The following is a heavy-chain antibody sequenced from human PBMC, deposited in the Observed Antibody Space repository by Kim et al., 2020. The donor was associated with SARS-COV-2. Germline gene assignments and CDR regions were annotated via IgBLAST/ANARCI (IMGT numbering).Heavy chain of an antibody. D-gene: IGHD3-10*01. CDR3: SRWTVRGVGSFDP. CDR1: GGSISSSNW. J-gene: IGHJ5*02. V-gene: IGHV4-4*02. CDR2: IYHSGST. Sequence: SETLSLTCAVSGGSISSSNWWSWVRQPPGKGLEWIGEIYHSGSTNYNPSLKSRVTISVDKSKNQFSLKLSSVTAADTAVYYCSRWTVRGVGSFDPWGQGTLVTVSS.